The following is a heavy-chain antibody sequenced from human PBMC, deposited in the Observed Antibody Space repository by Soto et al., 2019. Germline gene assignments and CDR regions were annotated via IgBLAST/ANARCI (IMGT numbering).Heavy chain of an antibody. J-gene: IGHJ6*02. V-gene: IGHV1-2*06. Sequence: GASVKVSRQASGYSFTDYHIHWVRQAPAQRLEWLGRINPKSGGTSTAQKFQGGVTMTTDTSISTASMELTRLTSDDTAIYYCARGDSTDCSNGVCSFFYNHDMDVWGQGTTVTVSS. CDR3: ARGDSTDCSNGVCSFFYNHDMDV. D-gene: IGHD2-8*01. CDR2: INPKSGGT. CDR1: GYSFTDYH.